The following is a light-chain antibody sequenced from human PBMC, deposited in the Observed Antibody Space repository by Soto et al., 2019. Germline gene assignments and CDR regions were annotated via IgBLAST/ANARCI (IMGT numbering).Light chain of an antibody. Sequence: DIVMTQSPDSLAVSLGERATINCKSSQSVLYSSNNKNYLAWYQQKPGQPPKLLIYWASTRESGVPDRFSGSGSGTDFPLTLSSLQAEDVAVYYCQQYYSTPRTFGQGPKLEIK. CDR3: QQYYSTPRT. V-gene: IGKV4-1*01. CDR1: QSVLYSSNNKNY. J-gene: IGKJ2*01. CDR2: WAS.